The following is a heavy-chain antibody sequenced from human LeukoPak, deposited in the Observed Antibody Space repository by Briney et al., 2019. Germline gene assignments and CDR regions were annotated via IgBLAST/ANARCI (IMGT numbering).Heavy chain of an antibody. J-gene: IGHJ3*02. CDR1: GFTFSSYA. V-gene: IGHV3-23*01. CDR2: ISGSGGST. Sequence: GGSLRLSCAASGFTFSSYAMSWVRQAPGKGLEWVSAISGSGGSTYYADSVKGRFTISGDNFKNTLYLQMNSLRAEDTAVYYCAKCVNGDSLYAFDIWGQGTMVTVSS. CDR3: AKCVNGDSLYAFDI. D-gene: IGHD4-17*01.